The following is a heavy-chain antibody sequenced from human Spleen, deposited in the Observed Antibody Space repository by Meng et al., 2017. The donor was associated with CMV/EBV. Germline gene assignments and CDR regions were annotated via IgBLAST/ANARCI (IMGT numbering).Heavy chain of an antibody. CDR3: ARITGILDIQFDY. V-gene: IGHV4-4*02. Sequence: AVSGGYIRSSSWWSWVRQPPGKGLEWIGEIYHSGSTNYNPSLKSRVTISVDKSKNQFSLKLSSVTAADTAVYYCARITGILDIQFDYWGQGTLVTVSS. D-gene: IGHD1-20*01. CDR1: GGYIRSSSW. CDR2: IYHSGST. J-gene: IGHJ4*02.